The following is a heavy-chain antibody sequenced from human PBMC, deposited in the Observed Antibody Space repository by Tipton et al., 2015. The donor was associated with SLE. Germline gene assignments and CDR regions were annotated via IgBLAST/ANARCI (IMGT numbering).Heavy chain of an antibody. D-gene: IGHD1-26*01. CDR1: GFSFSSHE. Sequence: SLRLSCVMSGFSFSSHEMNWVRQAPGKGLEWVSYIDGGGYNIGYADSVKGRFTISRDNAKNSQYLQMNSLRAEDTAIYYCAGFRWGYGLDVWGQGTTVTVSS. J-gene: IGHJ6*02. V-gene: IGHV3-48*03. CDR2: IDGGGYNI. CDR3: AGFRWGYGLDV.